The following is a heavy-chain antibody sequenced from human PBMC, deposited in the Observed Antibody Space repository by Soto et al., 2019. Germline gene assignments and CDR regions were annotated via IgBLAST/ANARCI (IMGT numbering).Heavy chain of an antibody. V-gene: IGHV4-31*01. CDR3: ARSGYSYGPNPLLY. Sequence: QVQLQESGPGLVKPSQTLSLTCTVSGGSISSGGYYWSWIRQHPGKGLEWIGYIYYSGSTYYNPSLKSPVTISVDTSNNHFSLKLSSVTAAHTAVYYCARSGYSYGPNPLLYWGQGTLVTVSS. CDR2: IYYSGST. D-gene: IGHD5-18*01. CDR1: GGSISSGGYY. J-gene: IGHJ4*02.